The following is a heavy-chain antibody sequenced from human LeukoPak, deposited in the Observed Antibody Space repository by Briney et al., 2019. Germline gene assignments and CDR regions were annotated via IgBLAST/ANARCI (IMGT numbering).Heavy chain of an antibody. V-gene: IGHV1-69*04. Sequence: SVKVSCKASEATFSSYAISWFGQPPGQGLDWMGRIIPILGIANCAQKFQGRVTITADKSTSTAYMELSSLRSEDTAVYYCARDLVTIFGVVNNWFDPWGQGTLVTVSS. CDR2: IIPILGIA. CDR1: EATFSSYA. J-gene: IGHJ5*02. D-gene: IGHD3-3*01. CDR3: ARDLVTIFGVVNNWFDP.